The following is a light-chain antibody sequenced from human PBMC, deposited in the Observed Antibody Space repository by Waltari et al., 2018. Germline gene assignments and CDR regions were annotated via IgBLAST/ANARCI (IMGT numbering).Light chain of an antibody. CDR2: DVS. Sequence: QSALTQHASVSGSPGQSITISCTGTSSDVGGYHYVSWYQQHPGKAPKLMIYDVSNRPSGVSNRFSGSKSGNTASLTISGLQAEDEADYYCSSYTSSSTYVFGTGTKVTVL. CDR1: SSDVGGYHY. V-gene: IGLV2-14*03. J-gene: IGLJ1*01. CDR3: SSYTSSSTYV.